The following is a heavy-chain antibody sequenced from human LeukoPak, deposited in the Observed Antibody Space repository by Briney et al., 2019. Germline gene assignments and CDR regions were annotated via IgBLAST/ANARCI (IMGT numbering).Heavy chain of an antibody. CDR2: ISSDSTYI. CDR3: ARELHCGGDCYPDAFDI. V-gene: IGHV3-21*01. Sequence: PGGSLRLSCAASGFTFTSYSSTWVRQAPGKGLEWVSSISSDSTYIYYADSVKGRFTISRDNAKNSLYLQMNSLRAEDTAVYYCARELHCGGDCYPDAFDIWGQGTMVTVSS. D-gene: IGHD2-21*02. J-gene: IGHJ3*02. CDR1: GFTFTSYS.